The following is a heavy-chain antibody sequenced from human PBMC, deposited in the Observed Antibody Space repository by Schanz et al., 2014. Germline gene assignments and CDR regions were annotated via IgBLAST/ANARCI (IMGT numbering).Heavy chain of an antibody. V-gene: IGHV4-4*07. CDR2: IYTSGST. D-gene: IGHD1-26*01. CDR1: GGSISTYY. Sequence: QVQLQESGPGLMKPSETLSLTCTVSGGSISTYYWSWIRQPAGKGLEWIGRIYTSGSTNYNPSLKSRVPMSVDTSKTQFSLRLSSVTAADTAVYYCARYTGAYFDYWGQGTLVTVSS. J-gene: IGHJ4*02. CDR3: ARYTGAYFDY.